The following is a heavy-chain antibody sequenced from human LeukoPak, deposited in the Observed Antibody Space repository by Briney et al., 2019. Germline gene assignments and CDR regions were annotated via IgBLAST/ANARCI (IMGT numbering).Heavy chain of an antibody. CDR3: ARGPHSSGWYYFDY. CDR2: IKQDGSEK. D-gene: IGHD6-19*01. CDR1: GFAFSSYW. J-gene: IGHJ4*02. V-gene: IGHV3-7*01. Sequence: GGSLRLSCAASGFAFSSYWMSWVRQAPGKGLEWVANIKQDGSEKYYVDSVKGRFTISRDNAKNSLYLQMNSLRAEDTAVYYCARGPHSSGWYYFDYWGQGTLVTVSS.